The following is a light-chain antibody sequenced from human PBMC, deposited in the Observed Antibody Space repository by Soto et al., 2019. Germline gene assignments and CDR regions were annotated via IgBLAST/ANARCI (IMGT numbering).Light chain of an antibody. CDR3: QQYNVYSWT. V-gene: IGKV1-5*03. J-gene: IGKJ1*01. CDR2: KAS. CDR1: QTINSW. Sequence: DIQMTQSPSTLSASVGDRVTITCRASQTINSWLAWYQQKPGKAPKLLIYKASYLQSWVPSTFSGSGSGTEFTLTISSLQPDDFATYYCQQYNVYSWTFGQGTKVDIK.